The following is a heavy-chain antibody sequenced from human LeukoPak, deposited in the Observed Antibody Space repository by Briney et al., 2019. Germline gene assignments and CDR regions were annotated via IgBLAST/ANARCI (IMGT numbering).Heavy chain of an antibody. V-gene: IGHV4-59*08. CDR1: DCSISGYY. D-gene: IGHD6-13*01. Sequence: SETLSLTCTASDCSISGYYWSWIRQPPGKGLEWIGYIYYSGSTNYNPSLKSRVTISVDTSKNQFSLKLSSVTAADTAVYYCARRGSSWYDWSANWFDPWGQGTLVTVSS. CDR3: ARRGSSWYDWSANWFDP. J-gene: IGHJ5*02. CDR2: IYYSGST.